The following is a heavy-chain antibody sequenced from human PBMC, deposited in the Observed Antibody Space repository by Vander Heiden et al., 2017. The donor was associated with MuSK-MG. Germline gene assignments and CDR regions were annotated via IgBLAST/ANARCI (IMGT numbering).Heavy chain of an antibody. CDR2: IYYSGST. D-gene: IGHD3-16*01. V-gene: IGHV4-59*08. Sequence: QVQLQESGPGLVKPSETLSLTCTVSGGSISTYYWSWIRQPPGKGLEWIGYIYYSGSTNYNPSLKSRVTISVDTSKNQFSLKLSSVTAADTAVYYCARHGDDYKDDAFDIWGQGTMVTVSS. J-gene: IGHJ3*02. CDR1: GGSISTYY. CDR3: ARHGDDYKDDAFDI.